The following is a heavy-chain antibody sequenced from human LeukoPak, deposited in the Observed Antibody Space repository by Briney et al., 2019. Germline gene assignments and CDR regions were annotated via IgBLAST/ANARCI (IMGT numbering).Heavy chain of an antibody. D-gene: IGHD3-10*01. CDR3: ARDSGTTGEVKFDP. CDR1: GVSITNFY. CDR2: IYSSGTI. Sequence: SETLSLTCTVSGVSITNFYWSWVRQPAGKGLEWVGRIYSSGTITYNPSLERRVSMSVDTSKNQFSLKLSSVTAADTAVYYCARDSGTTGEVKFDPWGQGTLVIVSS. V-gene: IGHV4-4*07. J-gene: IGHJ5*02.